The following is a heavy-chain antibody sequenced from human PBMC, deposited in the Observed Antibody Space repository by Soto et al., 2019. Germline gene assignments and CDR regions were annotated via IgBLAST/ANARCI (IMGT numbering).Heavy chain of an antibody. D-gene: IGHD3-10*01. CDR2: IYYSGST. CDR3: YREWLAEENWFDP. CDR1: GGSISSGAYY. V-gene: IGHV4-30-4*01. J-gene: IGHJ5*02. Sequence: SETLSLTCTLSGGSISSGAYYWSWLRQRPGKGLEWIGYIYYSGSTYYNPSLKSRVTISVDTSKNQFSLKLSTVTAADTAVYYRYREWLAEENWFDPWGQGTLVTVSS.